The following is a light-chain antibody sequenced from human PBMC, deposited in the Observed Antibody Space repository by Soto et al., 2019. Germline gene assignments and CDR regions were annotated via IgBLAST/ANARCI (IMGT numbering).Light chain of an antibody. CDR1: SSNIGAGYE. Sequence: QSVLTQPPSVSGAPGQRVSISCTGSSSNIGAGYEVHWYQQLPGTAPKLLIYGDRYRPSGVPDRFSGSKSGTSVSLAITGLQAEDEADYHCQSYDSSLSGMVFGGGTKVTVL. V-gene: IGLV1-40*01. CDR3: QSYDSSLSGMV. CDR2: GDR. J-gene: IGLJ3*02.